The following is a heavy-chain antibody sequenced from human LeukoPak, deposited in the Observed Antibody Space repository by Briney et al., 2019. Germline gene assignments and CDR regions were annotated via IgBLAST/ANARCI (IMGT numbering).Heavy chain of an antibody. CDR2: ISWNSGSI. J-gene: IGHJ6*03. Sequence: GGSLRLSCAASGFTYSSNAMHWVRQAPGKGLEWVSGISWNSGSIGYADSVKGRFTISRDNAKNSLYLQMNSLRAEDMALYYCAKDKEPYYYYMDVWGKGTTVTVSS. CDR3: AKDKEPYYYYMDV. D-gene: IGHD1-14*01. CDR1: GFTYSSNA. V-gene: IGHV3-9*03.